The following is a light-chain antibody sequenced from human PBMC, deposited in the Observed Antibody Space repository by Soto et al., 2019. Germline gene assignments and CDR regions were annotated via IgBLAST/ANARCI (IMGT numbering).Light chain of an antibody. CDR3: QQYNNWPPWT. Sequence: EIVMTQSPATLSVSPGERATLSCRASQSVSSNLAWYQQKPGQAPMLLIYGASTRATGIPARFSGSVSGTEFTLTISSRQSEDFAGYYCQQYNNWPPWTFGQGTKVEIK. CDR1: QSVSSN. J-gene: IGKJ1*01. V-gene: IGKV3-15*01. CDR2: GAS.